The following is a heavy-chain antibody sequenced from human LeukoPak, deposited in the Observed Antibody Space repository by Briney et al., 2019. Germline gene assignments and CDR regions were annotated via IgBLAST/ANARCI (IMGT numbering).Heavy chain of an antibody. Sequence: SETLSLTCAIDGASLSAYHWTWIRQPPGKGLEWIGSIYYSGSTYYNPSLKSRVTISVDTSKNQFSLKLSSVTAADTAVYYCARDKGGSYETFFDYWGQGTLVTVSS. CDR1: GASLSAYH. V-gene: IGHV4-34*01. CDR2: IYYSGST. D-gene: IGHD1-26*01. CDR3: ARDKGGSYETFFDY. J-gene: IGHJ4*02.